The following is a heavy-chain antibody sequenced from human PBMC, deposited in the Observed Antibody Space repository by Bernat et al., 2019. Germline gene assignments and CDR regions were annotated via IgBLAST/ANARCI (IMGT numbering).Heavy chain of an antibody. Sequence: QVQLVESGGGVVQPGGSLRLSCAASGFTFSSYGMHWVRQAPGKGLEWVAFIRYDGGNKYYADSVKGRFTISRDNSKNTLYLQMNSLRAEDTAVYYCAKDASPYSNYVFPFDYWGQGTLVTVSS. CDR2: IRYDGGNK. J-gene: IGHJ4*02. D-gene: IGHD4-11*01. CDR3: AKDASPYSNYVFPFDY. V-gene: IGHV3-30*02. CDR1: GFTFSSYG.